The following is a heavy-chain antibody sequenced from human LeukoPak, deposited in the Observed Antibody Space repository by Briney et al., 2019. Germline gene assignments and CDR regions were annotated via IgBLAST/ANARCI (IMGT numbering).Heavy chain of an antibody. J-gene: IGHJ6*02. CDR1: GFSFSDYA. CDR3: ARIFRYQLIDYYAQDV. CDR2: ISSNSAYI. D-gene: IGHD2-2*01. V-gene: IGHV3-21*01. Sequence: GGSLRLSCAASGFSFSDYAMDWVRQAPGKGLEWVSAISSNSAYIFYADSVEGRFTISRDNAKSSVSLQMNSLRDDDTAVYYCARIFRYQLIDYYAQDVWGQGTTVTVSS.